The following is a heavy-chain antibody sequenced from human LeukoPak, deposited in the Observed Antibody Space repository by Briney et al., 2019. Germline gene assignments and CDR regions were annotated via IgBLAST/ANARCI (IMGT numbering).Heavy chain of an antibody. D-gene: IGHD4-17*01. V-gene: IGHV3-64*01. CDR1: GFTFSSYA. CDR3: VSSDYGDYGSFDY. CDR2: ISSNGGST. J-gene: IGHJ4*02. Sequence: GGSLRLSCAASGFTFSSYAMHWVHQAPGKGLEYVSAISSNGGSTYYANSVKGRFTISRDNSKNTLYLQMGGLRAEDMAVYYCVSSDYGDYGSFDYWGQGTLVTVSS.